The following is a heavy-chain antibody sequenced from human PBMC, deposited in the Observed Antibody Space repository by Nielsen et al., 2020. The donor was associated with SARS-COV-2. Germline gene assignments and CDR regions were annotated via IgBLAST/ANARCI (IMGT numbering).Heavy chain of an antibody. J-gene: IGHJ4*02. CDR1: GFTFGSYY. Sequence: GESLKISCAGSGFTFGSYYMNWVRQAPGKGLEWVSTITGNGGSTYYADSVKGRFTISRDNSKNTLYLQMNSLRAEDTAVYYCARLRDDGYYFDTGPYDYWGQGTPVNVSS. V-gene: IGHV3-23*01. D-gene: IGHD2/OR15-2a*01. CDR2: ITGNGGST. CDR3: ARLRDDGYYFDTGPYDY.